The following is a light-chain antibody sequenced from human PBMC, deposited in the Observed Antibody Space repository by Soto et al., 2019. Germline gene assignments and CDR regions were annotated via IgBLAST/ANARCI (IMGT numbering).Light chain of an antibody. V-gene: IGKV3-11*01. CDR1: QSVNDY. J-gene: IGKJ2*01. CDR2: GAS. CDR3: QHRGSWPRT. Sequence: EIVLTQSPATLSLSPGERATLSCRASQSVNDYLAWYQQKPGQAPRLLIYGASNMATGIPVRFSGSGSGTDFTLTISSLEPEDFAVYYCQHRGSWPRTFGQGTKLEIK.